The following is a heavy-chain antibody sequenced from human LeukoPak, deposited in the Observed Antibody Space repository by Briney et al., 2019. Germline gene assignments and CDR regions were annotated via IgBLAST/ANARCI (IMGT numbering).Heavy chain of an antibody. CDR2: INPSGGST. V-gene: IGHV1-46*01. CDR1: GYTFTSYY. J-gene: IGHJ4*02. Sequence: ASVKVSCKASGYTFTSYYMHWVRQAPGQGLEWMGIINPSGGSTSYAQKFQGRVTMTRDTSTSTVYMELSSLRSEDTAVYYCATDPFETTVTTGWGQGTLVTVSS. D-gene: IGHD4-17*01. CDR3: ATDPFETTVTTG.